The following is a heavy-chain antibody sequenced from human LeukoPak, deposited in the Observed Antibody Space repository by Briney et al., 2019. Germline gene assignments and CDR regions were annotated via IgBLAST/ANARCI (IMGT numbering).Heavy chain of an antibody. CDR2: ISGSGDTT. V-gene: IGHV3-23*01. J-gene: IGHJ4*02. D-gene: IGHD6-13*01. CDR3: ARDLFSSSWN. Sequence: GGTLRLSCAASGFTFSRHGMNWVRQAPGKGLEWVSGISGSGDTTYYADSVKGRFTISRDNAKNTLYLQMNSLRAEDTAVYYCARDLFSSSWNWGQGTLVTVSS. CDR1: GFTFSRHG.